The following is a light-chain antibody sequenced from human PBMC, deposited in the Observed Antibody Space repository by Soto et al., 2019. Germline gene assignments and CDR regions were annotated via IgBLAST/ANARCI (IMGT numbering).Light chain of an antibody. CDR2: KAS. V-gene: IGKV1-5*03. J-gene: IGKJ1*01. Sequence: DIQMTQSPSTLSASVGDRVSITCRASQTIDICLAWYQQRPGKPPNLLIYKASTLASGVPSWFSGSGSGTECRLIINSLQPDDFATYYCQKYHIYSGTFGQGNKLEFK. CDR1: QTIDIC. CDR3: QKYHIYSGT.